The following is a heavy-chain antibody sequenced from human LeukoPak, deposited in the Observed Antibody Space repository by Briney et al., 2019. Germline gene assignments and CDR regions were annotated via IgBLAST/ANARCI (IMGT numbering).Heavy chain of an antibody. CDR3: AKALIATGGYLEH. J-gene: IGHJ1*01. CDR2: ISSSGGST. Sequence: XASGLTFNXXXXXWVRXAPGXXXXXVSAISSSGGSTYYADSVKGRFTISRDNSKNTLYLQMNSLRAEDTALYFCAKALIATGGYLEHWGQGTLVTVSS. CDR1: GLTFNXXX. D-gene: IGHD2-21*01. V-gene: IGHV3-23*01.